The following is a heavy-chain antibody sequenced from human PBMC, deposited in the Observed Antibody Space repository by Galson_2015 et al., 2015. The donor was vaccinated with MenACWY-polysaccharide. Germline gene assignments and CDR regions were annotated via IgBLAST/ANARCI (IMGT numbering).Heavy chain of an antibody. J-gene: IGHJ3*01. CDR2: SHSSGIP. Sequence: YWNWVRQPPGQGLEWVGNSHSSGIPYYNPSLKVRVSISVDTSKNQFSLRLTSVTAADTALYFCARNWDSSTLLGNAFDVWGQGTMVTVTS. CDR3: ARNWDSSTLLGNAFDV. V-gene: IGHV4-39*01. CDR1: Y. D-gene: IGHD2-2*01.